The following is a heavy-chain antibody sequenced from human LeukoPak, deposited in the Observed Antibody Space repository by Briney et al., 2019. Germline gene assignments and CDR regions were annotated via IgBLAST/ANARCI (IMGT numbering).Heavy chain of an antibody. J-gene: IGHJ4*02. D-gene: IGHD1-1*01. V-gene: IGHV3-48*04. CDR1: GFDFSTYS. Sequence: PGGSLRLSCAVSGFDFSTYSMNWVRQAPGKGLEWISYFDDRDDCNGATTISYADSVKGRFTISRDAAKNSLYLQMTSLRAEDAAVYFCARDDNWGFDYWGQGTLVTVSS. CDR3: ARDDNWGFDY. CDR2: FDDRDDCNGATTI.